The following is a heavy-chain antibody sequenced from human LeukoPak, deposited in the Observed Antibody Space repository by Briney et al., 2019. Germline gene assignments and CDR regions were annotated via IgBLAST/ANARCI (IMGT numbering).Heavy chain of an antibody. J-gene: IGHJ4*02. CDR2: ISGSGGST. Sequence: PGGLLRLSCAASGFTFSSYAMSWVRQAPGKGLEWVSAISGSGGSTYYADSVKGRFTISRDNSKNTLYLQMNGLRAEDTAVYYCAKQGNYDILTGYYTHLYWGQGTLVTVSS. CDR1: GFTFSSYA. D-gene: IGHD3-9*01. CDR3: AKQGNYDILTGYYTHLY. V-gene: IGHV3-23*01.